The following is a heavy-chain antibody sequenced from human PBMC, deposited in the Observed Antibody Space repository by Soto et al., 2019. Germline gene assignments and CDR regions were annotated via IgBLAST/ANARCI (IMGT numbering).Heavy chain of an antibody. CDR2: ISYDGSIK. V-gene: IGHV3-30*18. CDR3: AKEVQSTYGWPFDY. J-gene: IGHJ4*02. D-gene: IGHD3-10*01. Sequence: GGSLRLSCAASGFTFTSYGMHWIRQAPGKGPEWVAVISYDGSIKKYGNSVKGRFTISRDNSKNTVYLQMTSLRGDDTAVYYCAKEVQSTYGWPFDYWGQGPLVTVSS. CDR1: GFTFTSYG.